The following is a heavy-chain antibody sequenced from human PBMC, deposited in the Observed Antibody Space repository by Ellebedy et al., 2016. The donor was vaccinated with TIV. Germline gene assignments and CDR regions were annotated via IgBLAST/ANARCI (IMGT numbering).Heavy chain of an antibody. J-gene: IGHJ5*02. CDR3: ARRGSYGDYADQVNSWFDP. D-gene: IGHD4-17*01. V-gene: IGHV3-7*01. Sequence: GGSLRLSCAASGFSFRSYWMSWVRQAPGKGLEWVANIYQNGSVQYYLDSVKGRFTISRDNAINSLFMQMTSLGAGDTAVYYCARRGSYGDYADQVNSWFDPWGRGTLVTVAS. CDR2: IYQNGSVQ. CDR1: GFSFRSYW.